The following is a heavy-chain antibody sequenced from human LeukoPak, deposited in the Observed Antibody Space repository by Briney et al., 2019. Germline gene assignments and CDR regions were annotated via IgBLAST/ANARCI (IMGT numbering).Heavy chain of an antibody. CDR1: GFTFSSYA. D-gene: IGHD1-26*01. V-gene: IGHV3-53*01. Sequence: GGSLRLSCAASGFTFSSYAMSWVRQAPGKGLEWVSVIYSGGSTYYADSVKGRFTISRDNSKNMLYLQMNSLRAEDTAVYYCARDGRGSDEFDYWGQGTLVTVSS. CDR3: ARDGRGSDEFDY. J-gene: IGHJ4*02. CDR2: IYSGGST.